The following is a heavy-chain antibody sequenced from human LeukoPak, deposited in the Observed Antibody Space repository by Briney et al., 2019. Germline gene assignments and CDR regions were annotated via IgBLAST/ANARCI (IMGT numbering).Heavy chain of an antibody. J-gene: IGHJ4*02. V-gene: IGHV1-8*03. CDR3: ATGTYYDILTGIYRRRYFEY. D-gene: IGHD3-9*01. CDR2: MNPNSGNT. CDR1: GYTFTSYD. Sequence: ASVKVSCKASGYTFTSYDINWVRQATGQGLEWMGWMNPNSGNTGYAQKFQGRVTITRNTSISTAYMELSSLRSEDTAVYYCATGTYYDILTGIYRRRYFEYWGQGTLVTVSS.